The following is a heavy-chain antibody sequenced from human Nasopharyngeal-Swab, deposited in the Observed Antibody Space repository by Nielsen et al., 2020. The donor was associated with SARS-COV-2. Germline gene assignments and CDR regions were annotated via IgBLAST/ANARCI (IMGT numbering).Heavy chain of an antibody. V-gene: IGHV4-31*03. CDR3: AREEGYGMDV. J-gene: IGHJ6*02. Sequence: SETLPLTCTVSGDSISRGGYYWSWIRQHPGKGLEWIGFSYYSGSTYYNPSLKSRITISVDMSKNQFSLNLRSVTAADTAVYYCAREEGYGMDVWGQGTTVTVSS. CDR2: SYYSGST. CDR1: GDSISRGGYY.